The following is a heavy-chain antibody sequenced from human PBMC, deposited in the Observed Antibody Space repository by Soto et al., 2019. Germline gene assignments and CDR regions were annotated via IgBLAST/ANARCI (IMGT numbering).Heavy chain of an antibody. V-gene: IGHV4-31*03. D-gene: IGHD6-13*01. CDR1: GGSISSGGYY. CDR2: IYYSGST. CDR3: ARVFSDSSSFFDP. Sequence: QVQLQEWGAGLVKPSQTLSLTCTVSGGSISSGGYYWSWIRQHPGKGLEWIGYIYYSGSTYYNPSLKSRVTISVDTSKNQFSLKLSSVTAADTAVYYCARVFSDSSSFFDPWGQGTLVTVSS. J-gene: IGHJ5*02.